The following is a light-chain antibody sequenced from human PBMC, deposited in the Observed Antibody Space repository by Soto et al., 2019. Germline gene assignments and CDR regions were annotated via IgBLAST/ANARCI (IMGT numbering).Light chain of an antibody. J-gene: IGKJ1*01. CDR3: HQYNDWSRT. CDR1: QSVSSN. Sequence: DIVMTQSPAILSVSPGERATLSCRASQSVSSNLAWYQQKPGQAPRLLIFGASTRAAGIPARFSGSGSGTEFTLTISSLQSGDFAVYYCHQYNDWSRTFGQGTNVEVK. CDR2: GAS. V-gene: IGKV3-15*01.